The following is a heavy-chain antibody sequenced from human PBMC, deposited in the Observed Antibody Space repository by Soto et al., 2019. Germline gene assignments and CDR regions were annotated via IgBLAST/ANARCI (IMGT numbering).Heavy chain of an antibody. CDR2: ITGSGGGT. V-gene: IGHV3-23*01. D-gene: IGHD6-19*01. CDR3: AKGWDIAVAGSDY. CDR1: GFTFSNYA. J-gene: IGHJ4*02. Sequence: EVLLLESGGGLVQPGGSLRLSCAASGFTFSNYAMSWVRQAPGKGLEWVSAITGSGGGTYYAGSVKGRFTISRDNSKNTLYLQMNSLRGEDTAVYYCAKGWDIAVAGSDYWGQGTLVTVSS.